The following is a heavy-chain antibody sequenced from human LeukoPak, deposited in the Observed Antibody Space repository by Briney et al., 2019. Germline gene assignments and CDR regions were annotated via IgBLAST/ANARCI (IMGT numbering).Heavy chain of an antibody. CDR3: ARYPSGSHLDY. V-gene: IGHV4-39*01. CDR2: IYYSGST. CDR1: GGSISRRSYY. D-gene: IGHD1-26*01. J-gene: IGHJ4*02. Sequence: PSETLSLTCTVSGGSISRRSYYTGGIRQPPGKGLKWIGSIYYSGSTYYNPSLKSRVTISVDTSKNQYSLKLSSVTPADTAVYYCARYPSGSHLDYWGQGTLVTVSS.